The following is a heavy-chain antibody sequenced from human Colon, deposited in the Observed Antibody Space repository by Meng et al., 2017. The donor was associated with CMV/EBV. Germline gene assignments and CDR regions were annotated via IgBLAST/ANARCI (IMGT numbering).Heavy chain of an antibody. CDR3: AKSRSSTPGIVDD. Sequence: QGQRQESGPGLVKPSETLSLTCIVSGVSVTSGAYHWSWIRQSPGKGLEWIGYIYDTGITIYNPSLKSRVTIFLETSKNQFSLNLNSMTTADTAVYYCAKSRSSTPGIVDDWGQGTLVTVSS. CDR1: GVSVTSGAYH. J-gene: IGHJ4*02. D-gene: IGHD2/OR15-2a*01. V-gene: IGHV4-61*08. CDR2: IYDTGIT.